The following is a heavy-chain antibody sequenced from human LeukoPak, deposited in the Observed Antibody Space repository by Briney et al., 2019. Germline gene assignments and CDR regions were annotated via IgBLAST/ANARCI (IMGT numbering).Heavy chain of an antibody. CDR3: AKHSSSWYQGNWFDP. CDR1: GFTFSSYA. CDR2: ISGSGGST. V-gene: IGHV3-23*01. J-gene: IGHJ5*02. D-gene: IGHD6-13*01. Sequence: GGSLRLSCAASGFTFSSYAMSWVRQAPGKGLEWVSAISGSGGSTYYADSVKGRFTISRDNSKNTLYLQVNSLRAEDTAVYYCAKHSSSWYQGNWFDPWGQGTLVTVSS.